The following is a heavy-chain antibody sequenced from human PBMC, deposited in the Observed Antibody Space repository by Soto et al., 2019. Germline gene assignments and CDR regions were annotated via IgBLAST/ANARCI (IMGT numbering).Heavy chain of an antibody. CDR3: EVTTGY. V-gene: IGHV1-8*01. CDR2: VSPDNGNA. Sequence: QVQVVQSRAEVKKPGASVKVSCKTSGYTFTDYDINWVRQAPGQGLEWMGWVSPDNGNAGYAQHFQGRVTLTTDMSISTAYMELSSLTSEDTAVYYCEVTTGYWGQGTMVTVSS. CDR1: GYTFTDYD. J-gene: IGHJ4*02. D-gene: IGHD2-21*02.